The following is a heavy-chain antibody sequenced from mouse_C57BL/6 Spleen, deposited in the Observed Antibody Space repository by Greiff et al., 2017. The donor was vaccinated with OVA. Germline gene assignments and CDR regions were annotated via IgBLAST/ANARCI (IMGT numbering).Heavy chain of an antibody. J-gene: IGHJ2*01. CDR2: IRSKSSNYAT. CDR1: GFTFNTYA. V-gene: IGHV10-3*01. D-gene: IGHD1-1*01. Sequence: DVKLVESGGGLVQPKGSLKLSCAASGFTFNTYAMHWVRQAPGKGLEWVARIRSKSSNYATYYADSVKDRFTISRDDSQSMLYLQMNNLKTEDTAMYYCVREDYYGSSYELDYWGQGTTLTVSS. CDR3: VREDYYGSSYELDY.